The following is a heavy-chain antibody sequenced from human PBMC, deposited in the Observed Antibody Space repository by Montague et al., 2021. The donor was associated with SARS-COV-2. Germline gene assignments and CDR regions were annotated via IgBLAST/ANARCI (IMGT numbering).Heavy chain of an antibody. CDR3: ARDLGDY. CDR2: IYYSGST. J-gene: IGHJ4*02. CDR1: GGSISSYY. Sequence: SETLSLTCTVSGGSISSYYWSWIRQPPGKGLEWIGYIYYSGSTNYNPSLKSRVTISVDTSKNQFSLRLSSVTAADAAVYYCARDLGDYWGQGTLVTVSS. V-gene: IGHV4-59*13.